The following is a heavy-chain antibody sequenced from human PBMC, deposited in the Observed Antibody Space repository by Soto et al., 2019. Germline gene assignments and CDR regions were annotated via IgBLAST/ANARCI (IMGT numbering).Heavy chain of an antibody. Sequence: SETLSLTCTVSYGSINSYFWSWIRQPPWKGLEWIGYIHYSGSSNYNPSLKSRVTMSVDSSKNQFSLELSSLTAADTAVYYCARGGHRDGYNCWGQGTLVTVSS. CDR1: YGSINSYF. CDR3: ARGGHRDGYNC. CDR2: IHYSGSS. D-gene: IGHD5-12*01. J-gene: IGHJ4*02. V-gene: IGHV4-59*01.